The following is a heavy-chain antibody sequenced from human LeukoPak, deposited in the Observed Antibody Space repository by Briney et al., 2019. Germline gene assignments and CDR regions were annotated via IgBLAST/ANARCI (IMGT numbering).Heavy chain of an antibody. D-gene: IGHD1-1*01. V-gene: IGHV4-38-2*02. CDR1: GYSISSVYY. Sequence: SETLSLTCTVSGYSISSVYYWGWIRQPPGKGLEWIGSIYHSGTTHYNPSLKSRVTISVDTSKNQFSLKLSSVTAADTAVYYCARAGPENLNWRYYIDFWGQGILVTVSS. J-gene: IGHJ4*02. CDR2: IYHSGTT. CDR3: ARAGPENLNWRYYIDF.